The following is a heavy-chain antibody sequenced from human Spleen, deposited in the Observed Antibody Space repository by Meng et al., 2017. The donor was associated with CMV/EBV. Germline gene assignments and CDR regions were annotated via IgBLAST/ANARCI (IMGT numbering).Heavy chain of an antibody. V-gene: IGHV1-2*06. D-gene: IGHD5-12*01. CDR2: INPNSGGT. CDR3: ARDLTIVATNPGY. Sequence: QVQLVQSGAEVKKPGASVKVSCKASGYTFTGYYMHWVRQAPGQGLEWMGRINPNSGGTNYAQNFQGRVTMTRDRSISTAYMEVRRLRSDDTAVYYCARDLTIVATNPGYWGQGTLVTVSS. J-gene: IGHJ4*02. CDR1: GYTFTGYY.